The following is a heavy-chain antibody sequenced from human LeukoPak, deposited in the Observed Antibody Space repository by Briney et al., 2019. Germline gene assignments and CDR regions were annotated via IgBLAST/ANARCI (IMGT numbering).Heavy chain of an antibody. V-gene: IGHV4-38-2*01. CDR3: VRTTYYYDTCGHLGFDH. J-gene: IGHJ4*02. CDR2: SFLSGIS. D-gene: IGHD3-22*01. CDR1: GYSNSGGYY. Sequence: SETLSLTRAVSGYSNSGGYYCGWIRQPPGKELERIGNSFLSGISHYNPSLSSRLTMSVDTSKNQFSLNLRSVTAADTAVYYCVRTTYYYDTCGHLGFDHWGQGTLVTVSS.